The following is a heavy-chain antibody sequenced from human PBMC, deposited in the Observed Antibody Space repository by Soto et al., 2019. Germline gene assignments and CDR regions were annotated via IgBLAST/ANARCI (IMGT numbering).Heavy chain of an antibody. Sequence: ASVKVSFKASGGTFSSYAISWVRQAPGQGLEWMGGIIPIFGTANYAQKFQGRVTITADESTSTAYMELSSLRSEDTAVYYCARSDYGEXFDPWGQGTLVTVSS. V-gene: IGHV1-69*13. CDR2: IIPIFGTA. CDR3: ARSDYGEXFDP. J-gene: IGHJ5*02. D-gene: IGHD4-17*01. CDR1: GGTFSSYA.